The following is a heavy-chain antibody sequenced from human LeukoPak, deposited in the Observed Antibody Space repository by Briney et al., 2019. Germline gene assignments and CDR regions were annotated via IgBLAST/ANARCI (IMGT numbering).Heavy chain of an antibody. CDR1: GFTFSSYA. V-gene: IGHV3-64*01. CDR3: AREYCSGGRCQYYFDY. D-gene: IGHD2-15*01. J-gene: IGHJ4*02. CDR2: ISSDGGSP. Sequence: PGGSLRLSCAASGFTFSSYAMHWVRQAPGNGLEYVSGISSDGGSPFHVNSVKGRFTISRDNSKDTLYLQMGSLRAEDMAVYYCAREYCSGGRCQYYFDYWGQGTLVTVSS.